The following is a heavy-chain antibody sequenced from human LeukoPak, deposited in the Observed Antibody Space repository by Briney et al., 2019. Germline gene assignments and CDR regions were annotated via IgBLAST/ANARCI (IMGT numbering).Heavy chain of an antibody. CDR3: ARDWPIVVVPAATDFDY. V-gene: IGHV1-18*01. D-gene: IGHD2-2*01. Sequence: GASVKVSCKASGYTFTSYGISWVRRAPGQGLEWMGWISAYNGNTNYAQKLQGRVTMTTDTSTSTAYMELRSLRSDDTAVYYCARDWPIVVVPAATDFDYWGQGTLVTVSS. CDR1: GYTFTSYG. CDR2: ISAYNGNT. J-gene: IGHJ4*02.